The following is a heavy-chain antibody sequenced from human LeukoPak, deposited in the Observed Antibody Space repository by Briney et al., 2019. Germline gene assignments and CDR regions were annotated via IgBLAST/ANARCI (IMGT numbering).Heavy chain of an antibody. CDR3: ARHNGFDRGYYYYMDV. CDR1: GGFINSYY. CDR2: VYTSGIT. J-gene: IGHJ6*03. Sequence: SETLSLTCTVSGGFINSYYWSWIRQPAGKGLEWIGHVYTSGITNYNPSLKSRITMSVDTSKNQFSLKLTSVTAADTAVYYCARHNGFDRGYYYYMDVWGKGTTVTVSS. V-gene: IGHV4-4*07. D-gene: IGHD3-9*01.